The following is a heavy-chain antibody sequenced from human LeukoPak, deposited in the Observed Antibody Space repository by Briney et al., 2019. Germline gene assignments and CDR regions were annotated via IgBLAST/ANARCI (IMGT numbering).Heavy chain of an antibody. V-gene: IGHV3-23*01. J-gene: IGHJ5*01. D-gene: IGHD6-19*01. CDR2: ISGSGRNS. CDR1: GFTFGNCA. Sequence: GGSLRLSCAASGFTFGNCAVNWVRQAPGKGLEWVSLISGSGRNSYYADSVKGRFTISRDNSKNTMYVQMNSLRAEDTAVYYCAKDVHTSGWYGWFDSWGQGTLVTVSS. CDR3: AKDVHTSGWYGWFDS.